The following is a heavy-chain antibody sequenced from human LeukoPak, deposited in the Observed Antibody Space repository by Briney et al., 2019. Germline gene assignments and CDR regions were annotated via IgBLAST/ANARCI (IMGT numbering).Heavy chain of an antibody. D-gene: IGHD2-21*01. J-gene: IGHJ4*02. CDR2: IHSGGST. CDR1: GFTVSSNY. V-gene: IGHV3-53*01. CDR3: ARALFFDY. Sequence: GGSLRLSCAASGFTVSSNYMSWVRQAPGKGLEWVSIIHSGGSTFYADSVKGRFTISRDGSKNTLYLQMNSLRAEDTAVYYCARALFFDYWGQGTLVTVSS.